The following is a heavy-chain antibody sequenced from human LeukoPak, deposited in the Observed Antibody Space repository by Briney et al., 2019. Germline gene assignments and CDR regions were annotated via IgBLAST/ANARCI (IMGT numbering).Heavy chain of an antibody. CDR2: IRYDGSSE. CDR1: GFTFSGSA. D-gene: IGHD4-17*01. Sequence: GGSLRLSCAASGFTFSGSAMHWVRQAPGKGLEWVAFIRYDGSSEYYADSVKGRFTISRDNSKNTLSLQMNSLRPEDTAIYYCAKDLTTVTSQGDYWGQGTVVTVSS. J-gene: IGHJ4*02. V-gene: IGHV3-30*02. CDR3: AKDLTTVTSQGDY.